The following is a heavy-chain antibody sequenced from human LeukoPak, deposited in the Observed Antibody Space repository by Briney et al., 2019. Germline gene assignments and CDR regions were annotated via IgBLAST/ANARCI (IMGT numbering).Heavy chain of an antibody. CDR3: ARDSENWNYGLSLDY. J-gene: IGHJ4*02. D-gene: IGHD1-7*01. CDR1: GYTFTSYG. CDR2: ISAYNGNT. V-gene: IGHV1-18*01. Sequence: GASVKVSCKASGYTFTSYGISWVRQAPGQGLEWMGWISAYNGNTNYAQKLQGRVTMTTDTSTSTAYMELRSLRSDDTAVYYCARDSENWNYGLSLDYWGQGTLATVSS.